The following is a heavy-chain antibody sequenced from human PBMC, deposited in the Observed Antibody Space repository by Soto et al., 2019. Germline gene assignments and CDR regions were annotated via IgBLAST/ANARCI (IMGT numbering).Heavy chain of an antibody. CDR1: GYTLFTYD. V-gene: IGHV1-18*01. CDR3: ARHHGPTTSENWFDP. D-gene: IGHD5-12*01. Sequence: QVHLVQSGVEVRTPGASVKVSCQASGYTLFTYDISWVRQAPGQGLEWMGWISTYSGDTKYAQKFQGRVTMTTDTSTTTAYLELRSLRSDDTAVYYCARHHGPTTSENWFDPWDQGTLVTVSS. CDR2: ISTYSGDT. J-gene: IGHJ5*02.